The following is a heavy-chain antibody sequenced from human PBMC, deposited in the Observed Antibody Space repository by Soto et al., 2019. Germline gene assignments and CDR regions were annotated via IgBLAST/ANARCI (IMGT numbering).Heavy chain of an antibody. CDR2: ISGSGGST. V-gene: IGHV3-23*01. CDR3: AKGSGLIEGYYYYYMDV. J-gene: IGHJ6*03. CDR1: GFTFSSYA. Sequence: EVQLLESGGGLVQPGGSLRLSCAASGFTFSSYAMSWVRQAPGKGLEWVSAISGSGGSTYYAGSVKGRFTISKDNSKNTLYLQMNSLRAEDTAVYYCAKGSGLIEGYYYYYMDVWGKGTTVTVSS.